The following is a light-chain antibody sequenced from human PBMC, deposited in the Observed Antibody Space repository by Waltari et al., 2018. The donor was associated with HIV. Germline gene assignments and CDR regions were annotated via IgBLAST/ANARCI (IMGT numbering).Light chain of an antibody. Sequence: DIVMTQSPDSLAVSLGERATMNCKSSLSVLSPSNNKNYLAWYQQKPGQPPKLLIYWASTRESGVPERFRGSGSGTDFTLTIDTMEAEDAALYYCQQYYDVQSFGQGTKVEIK. V-gene: IGKV4-1*01. CDR1: LSVLSPSNNKNY. CDR2: WAS. CDR3: QQYYDVQS. J-gene: IGKJ2*03.